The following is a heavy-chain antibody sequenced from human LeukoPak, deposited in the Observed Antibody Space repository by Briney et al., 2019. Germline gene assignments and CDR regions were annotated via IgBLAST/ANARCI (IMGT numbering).Heavy chain of an antibody. D-gene: IGHD2-8*01. J-gene: IGHJ4*02. V-gene: IGHV3-30*02. CDR2: IRYDGSNK. CDR1: GFTFSSYG. Sequence: PGGSLRLSCAASGFTFSSYGMHWVRQAPGKGLEWVAFIRYDGSNKYYADSVKGRFTISRDNSRSTLYLQMNSLRAEDTALYYCAKDTSIGRYCTNGVCSPFDYWGQGTLVTVSS. CDR3: AKDTSIGRYCTNGVCSPFDY.